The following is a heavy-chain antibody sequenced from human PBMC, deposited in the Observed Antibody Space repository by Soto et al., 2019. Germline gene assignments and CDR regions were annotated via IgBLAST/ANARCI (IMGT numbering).Heavy chain of an antibody. J-gene: IGHJ6*02. CDR1: GYTFTSYY. V-gene: IGHV1-46*03. Sequence: QVQLVQSGAEVKKPGASVKVSCKASGYTFTSYYMHWVRQAPGQGPEWMGIINPSGGSTSYAQKFQRRVIMSSDTSTSTGYTERFCRRSEDTAVYYCATPAVRDYYYYYGMDVWGQGTTVAVSS. CDR2: INPSGGST. CDR3: ATPAVRDYYYYYGMDV.